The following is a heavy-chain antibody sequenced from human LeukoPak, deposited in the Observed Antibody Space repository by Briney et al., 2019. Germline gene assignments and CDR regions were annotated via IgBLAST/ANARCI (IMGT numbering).Heavy chain of an antibody. D-gene: IGHD1-26*01. CDR3: AARSGELPYYFDY. J-gene: IGHJ4*02. CDR2: INPNSGGT. V-gene: IGHV1-2*02. Sequence: AASVKVSCKASGYTFTGYYMHWVRQAPGQGLEWMGWINPNSGGTNYAQKLQGRVTMTTDTSTSTAYMELRSLRSDDTAVYYCAARSGELPYYFDYWGQGTLVTVSS. CDR1: GYTFTGYY.